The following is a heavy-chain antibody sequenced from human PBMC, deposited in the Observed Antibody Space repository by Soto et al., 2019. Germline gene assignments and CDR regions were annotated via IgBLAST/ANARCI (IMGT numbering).Heavy chain of an antibody. Sequence: GGSLRLSCAASGFPFDDYAMHWVRQAPGKGLEWVSGIHWNSGGMGYADSVKGRFTVSRDNAKNSLYLQMNSLRLEDTALYYCVKETGNYYDSSGYYFDYWGQGTLVTVSS. CDR2: IHWNSGGM. V-gene: IGHV3-9*01. J-gene: IGHJ4*02. CDR3: VKETGNYYDSSGYYFDY. D-gene: IGHD3-22*01. CDR1: GFPFDDYA.